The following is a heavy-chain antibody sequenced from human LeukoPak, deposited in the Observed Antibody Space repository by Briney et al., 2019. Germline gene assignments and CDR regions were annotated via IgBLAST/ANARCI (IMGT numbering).Heavy chain of an antibody. CDR2: IRYDGSNK. V-gene: IGHV3-30*02. CDR3: AKSDGYCSSTSCYYFDY. Sequence: GGSLRLSCAASGFTFSSYGMHWVRQAPGKGLEWVAFIRYDGSNKYYADSVKGRFTISRDNSKNMLYLQMNSLRAEDTAVYYCAKSDGYCSSTSCYYFDYWGQGTLVTVSS. CDR1: GFTFSSYG. J-gene: IGHJ4*02. D-gene: IGHD2-2*03.